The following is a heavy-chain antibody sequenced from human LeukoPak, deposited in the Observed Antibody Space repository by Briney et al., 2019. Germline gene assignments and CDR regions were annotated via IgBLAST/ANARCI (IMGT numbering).Heavy chain of an antibody. Sequence: SETLSLTCAVYGGSFSGYYWSWIRQPPGKKLEGMGEINHSGSTNYNPSLKSRVTISVDTSKNQFSLKLSSVTAADTAVYYCARGHYDFWSGDDAFDIWGQGTMVTVSS. J-gene: IGHJ3*02. CDR2: INHSGST. CDR3: ARGHYDFWSGDDAFDI. D-gene: IGHD3-3*01. V-gene: IGHV4-34*01. CDR1: GGSFSGYY.